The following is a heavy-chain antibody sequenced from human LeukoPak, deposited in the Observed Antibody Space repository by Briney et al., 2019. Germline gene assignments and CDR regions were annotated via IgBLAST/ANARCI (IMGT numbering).Heavy chain of an antibody. V-gene: IGHV1-24*01. Sequence: ASVKVSCKVSGYTLTGLSMHWVRQAPGKGLEWMGGFDPEDGETIYAQKFQGRVTMTEDTSTDTAYMELSSLRSEDTAVYYCATVPLTYYYDSSGYPSHFDYWGQGTLVTVSS. D-gene: IGHD3-22*01. CDR2: FDPEDGET. CDR3: ATVPLTYYYDSSGYPSHFDY. J-gene: IGHJ4*02. CDR1: GYTLTGLS.